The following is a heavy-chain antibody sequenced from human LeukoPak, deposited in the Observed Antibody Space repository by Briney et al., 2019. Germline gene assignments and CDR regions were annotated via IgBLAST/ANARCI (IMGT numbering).Heavy chain of an antibody. CDR2: MSASGAST. V-gene: IGHV3-23*01. Sequence: PGGSLRLSCAVSGITLSNYGMSWVRQAPGKGLEWVAGMSASGASTNYAESVKGRFTISRDNAKNTLYLQMNSLRAEDTAVYFCAKRGVVIRVILVGFHKEAYYFDSWGQGALVTVSS. CDR3: AKRGVVIRVILVGFHKEAYYFDS. J-gene: IGHJ4*02. D-gene: IGHD3-22*01. CDR1: GITLSNYG.